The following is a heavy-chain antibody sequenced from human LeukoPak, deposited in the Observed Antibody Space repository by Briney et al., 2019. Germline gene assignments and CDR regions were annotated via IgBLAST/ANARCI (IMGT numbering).Heavy chain of an antibody. CDR1: GYTFTSYY. CDR3: ARDNKGDYYDSSGSLRPYYYYYMDV. Sequence: AASVKVSCKASGYTFTSYYMHWVRQAPGQGLEWMGLINPTGGSTGYAQKFQGRVTMTRDTSTSTVYMELSSLRSEDTAVYYCARDNKGDYYDSSGSLRPYYYYYMDVWGKGTTVTISS. CDR2: INPTGGST. V-gene: IGHV1-46*01. D-gene: IGHD3-22*01. J-gene: IGHJ6*03.